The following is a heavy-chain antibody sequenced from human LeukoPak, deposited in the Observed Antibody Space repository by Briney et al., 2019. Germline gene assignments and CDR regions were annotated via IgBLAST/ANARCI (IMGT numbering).Heavy chain of an antibody. Sequence: ASVKVSCKASGYTFTGYYMHWVRLAPGQGLEWMGRINPNNGGTNYAQKFQGRVTMTRDTSISTAYMELSRLRSDDTAVYYCARGIAQNGFDPWGQGTLVTVSS. V-gene: IGHV1-2*06. D-gene: IGHD6-13*01. CDR2: INPNNGGT. J-gene: IGHJ5*02. CDR1: GYTFTGYY. CDR3: ARGIAQNGFDP.